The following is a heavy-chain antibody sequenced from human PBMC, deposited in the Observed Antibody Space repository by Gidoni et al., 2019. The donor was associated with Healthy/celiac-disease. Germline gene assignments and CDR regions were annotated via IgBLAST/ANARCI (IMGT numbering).Heavy chain of an antibody. CDR2: IRSSSSYI. J-gene: IGHJ5*02. V-gene: IGHV3-21*01. CDR3: ARDGSQVGHGFDP. Sequence: EVQLVESGGGLVKPGGSLRLSCAASGFTFSSYSMNWVRQAPGKGLEWVSIIRSSSSYIYYADSVKGRFTISRDNAKNSLYLQMNSRRAEDTAVYYCARDGSQVGHGFDPWGQGTLVTVSS. CDR1: GFTFSSYS.